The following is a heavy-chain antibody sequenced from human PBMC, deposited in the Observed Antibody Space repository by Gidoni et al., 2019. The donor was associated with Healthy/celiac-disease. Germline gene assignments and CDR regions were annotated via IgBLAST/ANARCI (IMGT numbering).Heavy chain of an antibody. J-gene: IGHJ4*02. CDR2: ISWNSGSI. CDR3: AKGGDYEAED. V-gene: IGHV3-9*01. CDR1: GFTFDDYA. D-gene: IGHD4-17*01. Sequence: EVQLVESGGGLVQPGRSLRLSCAASGFTFDDYAMHWVRQAPGKGLEWVSGISWNSGSIGYADSVKGRFTISRDNAKNSLYLQMNSLRAEDTALYYCAKGGDYEAEDWGQGTLVTVSS.